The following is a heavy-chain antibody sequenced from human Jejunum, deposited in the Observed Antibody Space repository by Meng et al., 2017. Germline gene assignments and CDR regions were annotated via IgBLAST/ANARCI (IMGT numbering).Heavy chain of an antibody. CDR2: ISPYNGDT. CDR1: GYIFTSYG. V-gene: IGHV1-18*01. D-gene: IGHD1-26*01. CDR3: AREPGGQGAADY. Sequence: QVQLVQSGIEVKKPGASVKLSCKASGYIFTSYGISWMRQAPGQRLEWLGWISPYNGDTDYAQRLQGRVTLTTDTSTITAYMELRSLRSDDTAVYFCAREPGGQGAADYWGQGTLVTVSS. J-gene: IGHJ4*02.